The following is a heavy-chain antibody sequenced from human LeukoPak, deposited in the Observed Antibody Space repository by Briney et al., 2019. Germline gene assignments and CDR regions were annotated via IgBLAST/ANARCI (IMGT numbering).Heavy chain of an antibody. CDR1: GFTFSSYG. J-gene: IGHJ4*02. CDR2: IWYDGSNQ. D-gene: IGHD6-19*01. CDR3: ARDRQWLFDF. V-gene: IGHV3-33*01. Sequence: GGSLRLSCAASGFTFSSYGLHWVRQAPGKGLEWVAVIWYDGSNQYYADSVKGRFTISRDDSKNTLYRQMDSLRAEDTAVYYCARDRQWLFDFWGQGTLVTVSS.